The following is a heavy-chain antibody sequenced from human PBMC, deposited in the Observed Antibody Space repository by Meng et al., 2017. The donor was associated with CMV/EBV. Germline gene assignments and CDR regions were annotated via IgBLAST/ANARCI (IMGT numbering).Heavy chain of an antibody. CDR1: GFTFSSYA. Sequence: GESLKISCAASGFTFSSYAMHWVRQAPGKGLEWVSYISSSSSTIYYADSVKGRFTISRDNAKNSLYLQMNSLRAEDTAVYYCAAGLETQEYYFDYWGQGTLVTVSS. V-gene: IGHV3-48*04. D-gene: IGHD3/OR15-3a*01. CDR3: AAGLETQEYYFDY. CDR2: ISSSSSTI. J-gene: IGHJ4*02.